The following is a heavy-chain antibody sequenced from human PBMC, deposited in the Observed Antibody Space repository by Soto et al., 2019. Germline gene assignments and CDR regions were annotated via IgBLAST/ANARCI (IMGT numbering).Heavy chain of an antibody. CDR1: GFTFGDYA. V-gene: IGHV3-49*04. CDR3: TRVRVSEAGWFDP. Sequence: PGGSLSLSCTASGFTFGDYAMSWVRQAPGKGLEWVGFIRSKAYGGTTEYAASVKGRFTISRDDSKSIAYLQMNSLKTEDTAVYYCTRVRVSEAGWFDPWGQGTLVTVSS. J-gene: IGHJ5*02. CDR2: IRSKAYGGTT. D-gene: IGHD4-17*01.